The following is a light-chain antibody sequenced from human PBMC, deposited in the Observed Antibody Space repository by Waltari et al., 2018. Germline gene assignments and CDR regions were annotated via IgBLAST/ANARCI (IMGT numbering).Light chain of an antibody. CDR3: MQAMQVPYT. Sequence: DIVMTQTPLSLSVPPGQPASIPCTSRQNLLSGDGRTYLFWFVHKPGQSPQLPISVISDRFSGVPDRFSGSGSGTDFTLRISRVEAEDVGIYYCMQAMQVPYTFGQGTKLEIK. CDR1: QNLLSGDGRTY. J-gene: IGKJ2*01. CDR2: VIS. V-gene: IGKV2D-29*02.